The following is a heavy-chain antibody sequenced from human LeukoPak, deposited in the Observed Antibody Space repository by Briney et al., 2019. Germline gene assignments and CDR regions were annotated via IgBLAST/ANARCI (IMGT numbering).Heavy chain of an antibody. D-gene: IGHD6-6*01. J-gene: IGHJ4*02. Sequence: SETLSLTCTVSGGSISSYYWSWIRQPPGKGLEWIGYIYYSGSTNYDPSLKSRVTISVDTSKNQFSLKLSSVTAADTAVYYCARFRSISATFDYWGQGTLVTVSS. CDR2: IYYSGST. CDR1: GGSISSYY. V-gene: IGHV4-59*01. CDR3: ARFRSISATFDY.